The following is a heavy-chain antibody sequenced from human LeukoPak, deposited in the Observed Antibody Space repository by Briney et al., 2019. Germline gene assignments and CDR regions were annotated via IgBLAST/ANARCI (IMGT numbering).Heavy chain of an antibody. CDR3: AGGRCSSTSCADAFDI. Sequence: SETLSLTCTVSGGSISSSSYYWGWIRQPPGKGLEWIGSIYYSGSTYYNPSLKSRVTISVDTPKNQFSLKLSSVTAADTAVYYCAGGRCSSTSCADAFDIWGQGTMVTVSS. J-gene: IGHJ3*02. CDR2: IYYSGST. D-gene: IGHD2-2*01. CDR1: GGSISSSSYY. V-gene: IGHV4-39*01.